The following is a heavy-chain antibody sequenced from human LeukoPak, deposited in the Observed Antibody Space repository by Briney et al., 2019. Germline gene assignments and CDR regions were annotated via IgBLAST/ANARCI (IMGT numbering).Heavy chain of an antibody. J-gene: IGHJ6*03. CDR2: IRSKANSYAT. V-gene: IGHV3-73*01. CDR1: GFTFSGSA. Sequence: GGSVRLSCAASGFTFSGSAMHWVRQASGKGLVWVGDIRSKANSYATAYAASVKGRFTTSRDDSKHTAYLQMNSLESDGAAVYYCTLLNGSGSYFSYNYYTDVRGKPSTVTVSS. D-gene: IGHD3-10*01. CDR3: TLLNGSGSYFSYNYYTDV.